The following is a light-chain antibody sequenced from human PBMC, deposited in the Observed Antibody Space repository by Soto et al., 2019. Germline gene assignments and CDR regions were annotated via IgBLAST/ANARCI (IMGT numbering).Light chain of an antibody. CDR3: QQFFFTPPFS. J-gene: IGKJ2*01. CDR2: WAS. Sequence: DIVMTQSPDSLAVSLGERASINCKSSQSLLHSSSKKDFLAWYQQRPRQPPKLLIAWASTRISGVPDRFGGSGSGTNVTLSIANVQAEDVAVYYCQQFFFTPPFSFGQGTRLEI. CDR1: QSLLHSSSKKDF. V-gene: IGKV4-1*01.